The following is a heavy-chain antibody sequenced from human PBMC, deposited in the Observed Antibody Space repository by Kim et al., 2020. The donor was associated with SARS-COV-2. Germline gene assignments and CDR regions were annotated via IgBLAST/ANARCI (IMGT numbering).Heavy chain of an antibody. CDR1: GGSINSYY. D-gene: IGHD1-1*01. CDR3: ARGRFTTPYWFDP. J-gene: IGHJ5*02. Sequence: SETLSLTCTVSGGSINSYYWSWIRQAPGKALEWIGDIYFTGSTYYNPSLKSRVTISLDTSKNQFSLNLKSVTSADTALYHCARGRFTTPYWFDPWGQGTLVTVSS. V-gene: IGHV4-59*01. CDR2: IYFTGST.